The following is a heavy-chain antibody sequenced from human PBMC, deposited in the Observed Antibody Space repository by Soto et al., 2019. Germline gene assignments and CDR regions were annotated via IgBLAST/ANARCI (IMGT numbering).Heavy chain of an antibody. CDR2: IIPIFGTA. D-gene: IGHD1-20*01. J-gene: IGHJ4*02. CDR1: GGTFSSYA. Sequence: SVKVSCKASGGTFSSYAISWVRQAPGQGLEWMGGIIPIFGTANYAQKFQGRVTITADKSTSTACMELSSLRSEDTAVYYCAGISEGYFDYWGQGTLVTVSS. CDR3: AGISEGYFDY. V-gene: IGHV1-69*06.